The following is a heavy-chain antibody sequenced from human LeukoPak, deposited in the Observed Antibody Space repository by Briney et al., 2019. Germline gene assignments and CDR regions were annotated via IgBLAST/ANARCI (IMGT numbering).Heavy chain of an antibody. D-gene: IGHD3-10*01. J-gene: IGHJ4*02. CDR1: GFTFSSYG. Sequence: GGSLRLSCAASGFTFSSYGMHWVRQAPGKGLEWVAVISYDGGNKYYADSVKGRFTISRDNSKNTLYLQMNSLRAEDTAVYYCANQFYGSGSYYNFRFDYWGQGTLVTVSS. V-gene: IGHV3-30*19. CDR3: ANQFYGSGSYYNFRFDY. CDR2: ISYDGGNK.